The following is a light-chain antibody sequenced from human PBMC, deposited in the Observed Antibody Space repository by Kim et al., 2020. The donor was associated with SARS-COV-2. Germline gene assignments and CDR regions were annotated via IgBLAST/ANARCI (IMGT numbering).Light chain of an antibody. CDR1: QSINTW. J-gene: IGKJ1*01. CDR3: QQYDSYGT. Sequence: DIQMTQSPSTLSASVGDRVTITCRASQSINTWLAWYQQKPGKAPKLLIYKASNLGSGVPSRFSGSGSGTEFTLTISSLQPDDFATYYCQQYDSYGTFGQGTKVDIK. V-gene: IGKV1-5*03. CDR2: KAS.